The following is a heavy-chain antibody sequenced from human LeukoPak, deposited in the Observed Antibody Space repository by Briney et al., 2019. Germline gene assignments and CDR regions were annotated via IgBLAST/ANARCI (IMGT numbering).Heavy chain of an antibody. CDR3: ARDTPVGFHAFDI. Sequence: SXXVSCKASGYTFTSYGISWVRQAPGQGLXWMGWISAYNGNTNYAQKLQGRVTMTTDTSTSTAYMELRSLRSDDTAVYYCARDTPVGFHAFDIWGQGTMVTVSS. CDR2: ISAYNGNT. CDR1: GYTFTSYG. J-gene: IGHJ3*02. V-gene: IGHV1-18*01.